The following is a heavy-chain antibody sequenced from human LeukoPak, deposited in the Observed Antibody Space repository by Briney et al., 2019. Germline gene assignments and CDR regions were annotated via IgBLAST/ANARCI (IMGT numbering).Heavy chain of an antibody. CDR1: GGSISSSSYY. J-gene: IGHJ4*02. Sequence: SETLSLTCTVSGGSISSSSYYWGWIRQPPGKGLEWIGSIYYSGSTYYNPSLKSRVTISVDTSKNQFSLKLSSVTAADTAVYYCASRPPSIAAGPNPDYWGQGTLVTVSS. CDR3: ASRPPSIAAGPNPDY. CDR2: IYYSGST. V-gene: IGHV4-39*01. D-gene: IGHD6-13*01.